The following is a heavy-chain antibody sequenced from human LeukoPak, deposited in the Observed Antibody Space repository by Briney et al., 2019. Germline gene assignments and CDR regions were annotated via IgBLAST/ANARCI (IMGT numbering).Heavy chain of an antibody. J-gene: IGHJ4*02. D-gene: IGHD6-13*01. V-gene: IGHV1-8*03. Sequence: GASVKVSCKASGYTFTSYDINWVRQATGQGLEWMGWMNPNSGNTGYAQKFQGRVTITRNTSINTAYMELRSLRSDDTAVYYCARHGSSWDFDYWGQGTLVTVSS. CDR3: ARHGSSWDFDY. CDR2: MNPNSGNT. CDR1: GYTFTSYD.